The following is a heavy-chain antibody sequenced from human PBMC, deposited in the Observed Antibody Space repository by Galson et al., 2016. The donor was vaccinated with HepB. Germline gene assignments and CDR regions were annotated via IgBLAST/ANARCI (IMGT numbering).Heavy chain of an antibody. V-gene: IGHV1-2*04. CDR2: ITPNSGAT. J-gene: IGHJ4*02. CDR1: GSTFTGYN. Sequence: SVKVSCKASGSTFTGYNLHWVRQAPGQGLEWMGWITPNSGATNYAQKFQGWVTMTMDTSINTVYMELRRLRSDDSAVHFCARGLGYADYNFAYWGQGTLVAVSA. CDR3: ARGLGYADYNFAY. D-gene: IGHD4-17*01.